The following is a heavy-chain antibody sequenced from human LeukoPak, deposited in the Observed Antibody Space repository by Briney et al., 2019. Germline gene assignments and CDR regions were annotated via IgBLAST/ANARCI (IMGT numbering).Heavy chain of an antibody. Sequence: PGGSLRLSCAASGFTFSSYWMSWVRQAPGKGLEWVSSISSSSSYIYYADSVKGRFTISRDNAKNSLYLQMNSLRAEDTAVYYCASYQYDGDYDYDYYYYYMDVWGKGTTVTVSS. CDR3: ASYQYDGDYDYDYYYYYMDV. J-gene: IGHJ6*03. D-gene: IGHD4-17*01. V-gene: IGHV3-21*01. CDR1: GFTFSSYW. CDR2: ISSSSSYI.